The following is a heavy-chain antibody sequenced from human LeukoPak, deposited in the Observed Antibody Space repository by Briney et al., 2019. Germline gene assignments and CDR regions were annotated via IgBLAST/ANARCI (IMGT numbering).Heavy chain of an antibody. Sequence: SETLSLTCAVYGGSFSGYYWSWIRQPPGKGPEWIGEINHSGSTNYNPSLKSRVTISVDTSKNQFSLKLSSVTAADTAVYYCARVRYSSGWYKAFDYWGQGTLVTVSS. CDR2: INHSGST. CDR3: ARVRYSSGWYKAFDY. J-gene: IGHJ4*02. CDR1: GGSFSGYY. V-gene: IGHV4-34*01. D-gene: IGHD6-19*01.